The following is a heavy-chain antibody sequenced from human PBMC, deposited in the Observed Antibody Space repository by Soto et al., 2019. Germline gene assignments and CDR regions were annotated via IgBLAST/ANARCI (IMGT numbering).Heavy chain of an antibody. CDR2: VYHSGFV. CDR1: GDSLNSRYW. CDR3: ARVRPPSSTRPVAVLYYFDY. V-gene: IGHV4-4*02. Sequence: QVQLQESGPGLVKPSGTLSLICTVSGDSLNSRYWWTWVRQPPGQGLEWLGEVYHSGFVSYNPSLESRVTISVDTSKNQFSLKLASVTAADTAVYYCARVRPPSSTRPVAVLYYFDYWGQGALVTVSS. J-gene: IGHJ4*02. D-gene: IGHD2-2*01.